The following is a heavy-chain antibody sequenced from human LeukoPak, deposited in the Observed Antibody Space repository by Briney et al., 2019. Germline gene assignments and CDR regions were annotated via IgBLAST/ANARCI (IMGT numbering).Heavy chain of an antibody. CDR1: GFTFTTSW. CDR2: ITPNASET. Sequence: GGPLRLSCSASGFTFTTSWMNWVRQAPGKGLEWLASITPNASETYYVDSVRGRFTISRDDDKNSVYLQMNSLRAEDTAVYFCARDRAFKAFDYWGQGNLVSVSS. J-gene: IGHJ4*02. CDR3: ARDRAFKAFDY. V-gene: IGHV3-7*01.